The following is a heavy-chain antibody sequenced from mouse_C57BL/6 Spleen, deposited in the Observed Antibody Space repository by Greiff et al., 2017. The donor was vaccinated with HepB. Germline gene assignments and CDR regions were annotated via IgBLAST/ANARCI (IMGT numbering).Heavy chain of an antibody. CDR2: IHPNSGIT. J-gene: IGHJ1*03. D-gene: IGHD2-3*01. CDR1: GYTFTSYW. Sequence: QVQLQQPGAELVKPGASVKLSCKASGYTFTSYWMHWVKQRPGQGLEWIGMIHPNSGITNYNEKFKSKATLTVDKSSSTAYMQLSSLTSEDSAVYYCARVDGYPHWYFDVWGTGTTVTVSS. CDR3: ARVDGYPHWYFDV. V-gene: IGHV1-64*01.